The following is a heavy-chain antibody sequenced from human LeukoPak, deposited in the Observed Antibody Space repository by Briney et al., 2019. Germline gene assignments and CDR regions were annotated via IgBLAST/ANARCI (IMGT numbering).Heavy chain of an antibody. CDR2: AYYTGNT. CDR1: GGSISSYY. V-gene: IGHV4-59*01. Sequence: PSETLSLTCTVSGGSISSYYWSWIRQPPGKGLEWIGYAYYTGNTNYNPSLKSRVTISVDTSKNQFSLQLSSVTAADTAIYYCARDVSAFDYWGQGTLVTVSS. D-gene: IGHD5/OR15-5a*01. J-gene: IGHJ4*02. CDR3: ARDVSAFDY.